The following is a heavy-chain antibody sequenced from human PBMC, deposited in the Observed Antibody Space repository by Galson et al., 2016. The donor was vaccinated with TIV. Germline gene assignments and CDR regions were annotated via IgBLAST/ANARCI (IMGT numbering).Heavy chain of an antibody. CDR1: GYPFTAYY. CDR3: ARFVYGDYVDY. Sequence: SVKVSCKASGYPFTAYYIHLVRQAPGQGPEWMGWINPNGDDTNYAQNFQGRVTMTRDTSISSVYMELTSLRSDDTAVYYCARFVYGDYVDYWGQGTLVTVSS. V-gene: IGHV1-2*02. CDR2: INPNGDDT. D-gene: IGHD4-17*01. J-gene: IGHJ4*02.